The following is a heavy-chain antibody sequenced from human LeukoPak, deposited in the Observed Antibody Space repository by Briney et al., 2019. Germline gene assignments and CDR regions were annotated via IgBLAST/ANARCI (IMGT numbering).Heavy chain of an antibody. Sequence: GASVKVSCEASGYTFTNYDITWVRQVTGQGLEWMGWMNPNTGGTNYAQKFQGRVTMTRNSSISTAYMELSSLRSEDTAVYYCARVGYSYGTTYHYWGQGTLVTVSS. J-gene: IGHJ4*02. V-gene: IGHV1-8*01. CDR3: ARVGYSYGTTYHY. CDR1: GYTFTNYD. CDR2: MNPNTGGT. D-gene: IGHD5-18*01.